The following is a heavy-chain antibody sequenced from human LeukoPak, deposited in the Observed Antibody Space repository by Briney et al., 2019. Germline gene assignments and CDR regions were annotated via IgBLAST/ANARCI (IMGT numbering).Heavy chain of an antibody. J-gene: IGHJ3*02. D-gene: IGHD6-13*01. V-gene: IGHV4-30-2*01. CDR1: GGPISSGGYY. CDR2: IYHSGST. CDR3: ARDAGVAAAGTSAFDI. Sequence: SQALSLTCTVSGGPISSGGYYWSWIRQPPGKGLEWIGYIYHSGSTYYNPSLKSRVTISVDRSKNQFSLKLSSVTAADTAVYYCARDAGVAAAGTSAFDIWGHGTMVTVSS.